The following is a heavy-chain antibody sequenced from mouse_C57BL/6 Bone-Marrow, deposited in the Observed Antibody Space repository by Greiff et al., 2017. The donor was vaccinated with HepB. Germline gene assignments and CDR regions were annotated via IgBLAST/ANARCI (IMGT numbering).Heavy chain of an antibody. CDR1: GYTFTSYW. Sequence: QVQLQQPGAELVKPGASVKLSCKASGYTFTSYWMHWVKQRPGQGLEWIGMIHPNSGSTNYNEKFKSKATLTVDKSSSTAYMQLRILTSEDSAVYYCASGGYYYFDYWGQGTTLTVSS. D-gene: IGHD2-3*01. J-gene: IGHJ2*01. V-gene: IGHV1-64*01. CDR3: ASGGYYYFDY. CDR2: IHPNSGST.